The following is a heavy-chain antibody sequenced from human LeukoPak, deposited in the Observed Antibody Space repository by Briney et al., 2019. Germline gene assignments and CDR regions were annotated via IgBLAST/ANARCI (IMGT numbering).Heavy chain of an antibody. D-gene: IGHD6-13*01. CDR2: IYHSGST. J-gene: IGHJ4*02. CDR3: ARTSAGYSNSWIDY. Sequence: SGTLSLTCAVSGGSISSSNWWIWVRQPPGKGLEWIGEIYHSGSTYSNPSLQSRVTISVDKSNNHFSLKLTSVTAADTAVYYCARTSAGYSNSWIDYWGQGTLVIVSS. V-gene: IGHV4-4*02. CDR1: GGSISSSNW.